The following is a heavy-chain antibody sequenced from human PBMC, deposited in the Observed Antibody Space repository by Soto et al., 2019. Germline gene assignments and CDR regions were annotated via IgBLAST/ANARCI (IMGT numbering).Heavy chain of an antibody. CDR3: ARSTAWFDQ. D-gene: IGHD2-8*02. CDR1: GFAFSSYA. CDR2: ISVSGGYT. Sequence: GSLRLSCAASGFAFSSYAMGWVFQSPGKGLHWVSGISVSGGYTHFADSVKGRFSISRDNSKHTLDLQMNSLRAEDTAVYYCARSTAWFDQWGQGTQVTVPS. V-gene: IGHV3-23*01. J-gene: IGHJ5*02.